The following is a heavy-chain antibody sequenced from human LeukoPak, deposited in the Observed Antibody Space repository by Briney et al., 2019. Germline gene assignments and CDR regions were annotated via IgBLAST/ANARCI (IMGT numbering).Heavy chain of an antibody. J-gene: IGHJ4*02. CDR2: INPNSGGT. V-gene: IGHV1-2*02. Sequence: ASVKVSCKASGYTFTGYYIHWVRQAPGQGLEWMGWINPNSGGTNYAQTFQGRVTLTRDTSISTAYMDLSSLTFDDTAVYYCAGLSTAPGTALWGQGTLVTVSS. CDR1: GYTFTGYY. CDR3: AGLSTAPGTAL. D-gene: IGHD6-13*01.